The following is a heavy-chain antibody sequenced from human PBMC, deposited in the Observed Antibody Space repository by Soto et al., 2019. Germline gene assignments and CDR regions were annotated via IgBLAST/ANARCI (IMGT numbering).Heavy chain of an antibody. CDR3: AREKGYGDYRDRMDV. J-gene: IGHJ6*01. Sequence: GGSLRLSGAASGFTVSSNYMSWVRQAPGKGLEWVSVIYSGGSTYYADSVKGRFTISRDNSKNTLYLQMNSLRAEDTAVYYCAREKGYGDYRDRMDVWRRGTTVPVSS. CDR1: GFTVSSNY. CDR2: IYSGGST. V-gene: IGHV3-66*01. D-gene: IGHD4-17*01.